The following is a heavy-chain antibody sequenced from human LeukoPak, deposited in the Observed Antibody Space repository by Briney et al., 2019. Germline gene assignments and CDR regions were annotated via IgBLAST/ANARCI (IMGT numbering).Heavy chain of an antibody. V-gene: IGHV3-23*01. J-gene: IGHJ4*02. Sequence: GGSLRLSCAASGFTFSSYAMSWVRQAPGKGLEWVSAISGSGGSTYYADSVKGRFTISRDNSKNTLYLQMNSLRAEDAAVYYCAKGYDSSGYLFDYWGQGTLVTVSS. D-gene: IGHD3-22*01. CDR3: AKGYDSSGYLFDY. CDR1: GFTFSSYA. CDR2: ISGSGGST.